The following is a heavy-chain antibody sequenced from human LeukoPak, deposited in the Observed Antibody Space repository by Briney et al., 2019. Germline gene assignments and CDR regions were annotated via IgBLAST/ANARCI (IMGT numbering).Heavy chain of an antibody. Sequence: GGSLRLSCAASGFTFSSYGMNWVRQAPGKGLEWVSYISSSGSTIKYADSVKGRFTISRDNAKNSLSLQMSSLRAEDTAVYYCAREGSGWHYFDYWGQGTLVTVSS. CDR1: GFTFSSYG. CDR2: ISSSGSTI. V-gene: IGHV3-48*04. D-gene: IGHD6-19*01. CDR3: AREGSGWHYFDY. J-gene: IGHJ4*02.